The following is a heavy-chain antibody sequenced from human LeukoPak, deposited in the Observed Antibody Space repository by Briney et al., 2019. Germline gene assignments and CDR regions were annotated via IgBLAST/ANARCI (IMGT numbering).Heavy chain of an antibody. V-gene: IGHV3-23*01. CDR3: AKHASHRYCSSTSCYSWYFDL. D-gene: IGHD2-2*02. Sequence: GGSLRLSCAASGFTFSSYAMSWVRQAPGKGLEWVSAISGSGGSTYYADSVKGRFTISRDNSQNTLYLQMNSLRAEDTAVYYCAKHASHRYCSSTSCYSWYFDLWGRGTLVTVSS. J-gene: IGHJ2*01. CDR1: GFTFSSYA. CDR2: ISGSGGST.